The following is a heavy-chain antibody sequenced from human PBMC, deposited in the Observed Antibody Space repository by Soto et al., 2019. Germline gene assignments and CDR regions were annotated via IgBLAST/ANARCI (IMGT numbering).Heavy chain of an antibody. J-gene: IGHJ4*02. V-gene: IGHV4-30-4*01. CDR1: GXSIXXXXXX. CDR2: IHSSGSI. Sequence: TCTVSGXSIXXXXXXXSWVRQXPXRGLEWIGYIHSSGSIYYNPSLKSRATMSIDTAGXQFSLKVSSVTVADTAVYYCARVYDXXGYSVDYWGQGTLVTVSS. CDR3: ARVYDXXGYSVDY. D-gene: IGHD3-22*01.